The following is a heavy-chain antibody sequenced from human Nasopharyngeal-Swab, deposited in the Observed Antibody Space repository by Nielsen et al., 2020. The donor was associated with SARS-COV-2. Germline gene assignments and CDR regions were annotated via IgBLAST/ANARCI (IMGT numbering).Heavy chain of an antibody. CDR3: ARETQDYYYYYYGMDV. CDR2: INPNSGGT. J-gene: IGHJ6*02. CDR1: GYTFTGYY. V-gene: IGHV1-2*06. Sequence: ASVKVSCKASGYTFTGYYMHWVRQAPGQGLEWMGRINPNSGGTNYAQKFQGRVTMTRDTSISTAYMELSGLRSDDTAVYYCARETQDYYYYYYGMDVWGQGTTVTVSS.